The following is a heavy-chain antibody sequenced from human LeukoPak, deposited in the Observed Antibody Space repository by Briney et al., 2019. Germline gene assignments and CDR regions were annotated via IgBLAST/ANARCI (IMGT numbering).Heavy chain of an antibody. CDR2: ISAYNGNT. CDR1: GYTFTSYG. CDR3: ARSEYYYECSGYSYYYYGMDV. V-gene: IGHV1-18*01. D-gene: IGHD3-22*01. Sequence: AAVKVSCKASGYTFTSYGISWVRQAPGQGLEWMGWISAYNGNTNYAQKLQGRVTMTTDTSTRTAYMELTRPRSDDTAVYYCARSEYYYECSGYSYYYYGMDVWPQGTTVTVSS. J-gene: IGHJ6*02.